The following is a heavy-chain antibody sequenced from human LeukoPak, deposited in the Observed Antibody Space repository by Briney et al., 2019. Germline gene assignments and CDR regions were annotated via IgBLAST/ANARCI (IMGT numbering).Heavy chain of an antibody. CDR1: GFTFSSYG. CDR3: AKDYEVGGGGCFDY. CDR2: ISYDGSNK. D-gene: IGHD3-16*01. Sequence: GGSLRLSCAASGFTFSSYGMHWVRQAPGKELEWVAVISYDGSNKYYADSVKGRFTISRDNSKNTLYLQMNSLRAEDTAVYYCAKDYEVGGGGCFDYWGQGTLVTVSS. V-gene: IGHV3-30*18. J-gene: IGHJ4*02.